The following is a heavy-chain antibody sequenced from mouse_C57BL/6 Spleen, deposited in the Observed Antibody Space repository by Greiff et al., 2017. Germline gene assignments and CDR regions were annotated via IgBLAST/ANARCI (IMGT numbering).Heavy chain of an antibody. V-gene: IGHV14-4*01. CDR1: GFNIKDDY. J-gene: IGHJ2*01. Sequence: SGAELVRPGASVKLSCTASGFNIKDDYMHWVKQRPEQGLEWIGWIDPENGDTEYASKFQGKATITADTSSNTAYLQLSSLTSEDTAVYYCTAFYGNAFFDYWGQGTTLTVSS. CDR3: TAFYGNAFFDY. CDR2: IDPENGDT. D-gene: IGHD1-1*01.